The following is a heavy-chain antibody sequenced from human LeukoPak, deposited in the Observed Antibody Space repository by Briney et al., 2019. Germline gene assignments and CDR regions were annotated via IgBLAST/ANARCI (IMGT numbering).Heavy chain of an antibody. Sequence: PGGSLRLSCAASGFTFSRNYMSWVRQAPGKGLEWVSVIYSADSAYYADSVRGRFTISRDNAKNTLCLQMNSLRAEDTAVYYCARKAHDAFDIWGQGTMVTVSS. CDR3: ARKAHDAFDI. CDR1: GFTFSRNY. J-gene: IGHJ3*02. V-gene: IGHV3-53*01. CDR2: IYSADSA.